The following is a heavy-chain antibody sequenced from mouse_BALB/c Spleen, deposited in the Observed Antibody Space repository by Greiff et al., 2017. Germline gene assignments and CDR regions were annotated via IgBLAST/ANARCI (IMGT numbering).Heavy chain of an antibody. CDR2: IRDGGST. CDR3: ASGKCYFDY. Sequence: QVQLKQSGPGLVAPSQSLSITCTVSGFTLTSYGVHWVRQPPGKGLEWLGVIRDGGSTNYNSALMSRLSRSKDNSKRQVFLKMHSLQTYDTAMYYCASGKCYFDYWGQGTTLTVSS. J-gene: IGHJ2*01. D-gene: IGHD2-1*01. V-gene: IGHV2-9*02. CDR1: GFTLTSYG.